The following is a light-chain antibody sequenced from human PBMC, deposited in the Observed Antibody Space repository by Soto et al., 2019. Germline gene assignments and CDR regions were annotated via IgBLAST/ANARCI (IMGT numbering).Light chain of an antibody. V-gene: IGLV6-57*04. J-gene: IGLJ2*01. CDR2: EDN. Sequence: NFMLTQPHSVSESPGKTVTISCTRSSGSIASNYVQWYQQRPGSAPTTVIYEDNQRPSGVPDRFSGSIDSSSNSASLTISGLKTEDEADYYCQSYDSSYVVFGGGTEVTVL. CDR3: QSYDSSYVV. CDR1: SGSIASNY.